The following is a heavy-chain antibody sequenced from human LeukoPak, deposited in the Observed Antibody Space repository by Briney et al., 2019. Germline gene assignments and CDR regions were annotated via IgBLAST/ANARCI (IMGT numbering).Heavy chain of an antibody. CDR2: IYYSGST. Sequence: SETLSLTCTVSGGSITNYYWSWIRQPPGKGLEWIGYIYYSGSTEYNPSLKSRVTISVDTSKNQFSLKLTSVTAADSATYYCARHDRNSGRYYDFDYWGRGTLVTVSS. CDR1: GGSITNYY. D-gene: IGHD1-26*01. J-gene: IGHJ4*02. V-gene: IGHV4-59*08. CDR3: ARHDRNSGRYYDFDY.